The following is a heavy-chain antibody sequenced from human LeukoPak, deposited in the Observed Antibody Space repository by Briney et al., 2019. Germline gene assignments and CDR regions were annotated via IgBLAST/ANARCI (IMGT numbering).Heavy chain of an antibody. J-gene: IGHJ4*02. V-gene: IGHV3-20*04. CDR1: GFTFDDYG. CDR2: INWNSGDT. D-gene: IGHD6-19*01. Sequence: GGSLRLSCAASGFTFDDYGMSWVRQAPGKGLEWVSGVYAINWNSGDTGYADSVKGRFTISRDNANNSLYLQINSLRAEDTAFYFCARDRASGWYRGDYDYWGQGTLVTVSS. CDR3: ARDRASGWYRGDYDY.